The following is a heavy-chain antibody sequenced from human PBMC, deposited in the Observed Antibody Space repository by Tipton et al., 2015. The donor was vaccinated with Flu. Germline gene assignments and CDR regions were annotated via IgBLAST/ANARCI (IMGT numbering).Heavy chain of an antibody. V-gene: IGHV4-59*01. D-gene: IGHD3-16*01. CDR3: GRGGLVPIDP. CDR2: TFYSGST. CDR1: GGSINSYY. J-gene: IGHJ5*02. Sequence: TLSLTCTVSGGSINSYYWSWIRQPPGKGLEWIGYTFYSGSTKYNPSLKSRVTISVDTSKNQFSLKLASVTAADTAVYYCGRGGLVPIDPWGQGTLVTVSS.